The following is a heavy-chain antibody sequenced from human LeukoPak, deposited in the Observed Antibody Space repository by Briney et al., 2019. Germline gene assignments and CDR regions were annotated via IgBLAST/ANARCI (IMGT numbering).Heavy chain of an antibody. CDR1: GGSISSGSYY. CDR3: ARGSGDFLL. D-gene: IGHD4-17*01. J-gene: IGHJ4*02. Sequence: SQTLSLTCTVSGGSISSGSYYWSWIRQPAGKGLEWIGRIYTSGSTNYNPSLKSRVTISVDTSKNQFSLKLSSVTAADTAVYYCARGSGDFLLWGQGTLVTVSS. V-gene: IGHV4-61*02. CDR2: IYTSGST.